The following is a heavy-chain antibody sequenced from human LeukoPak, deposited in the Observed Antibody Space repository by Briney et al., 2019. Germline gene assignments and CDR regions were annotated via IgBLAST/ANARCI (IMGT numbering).Heavy chain of an antibody. Sequence: PGGSLRLSCAASGFTSSSYDMHWVRQAPGKGLEWVSAIGPAGDTYYPSSVKGRFTIFRENAENSLYLQMNRLRAGDTAVYFCAREGTGDDDAFDIWGQGTMVTVSS. CDR1: GFTSSSYD. CDR3: AREGTGDDDAFDI. J-gene: IGHJ3*02. D-gene: IGHD7-27*01. CDR2: IGPAGDT. V-gene: IGHV3-13*01.